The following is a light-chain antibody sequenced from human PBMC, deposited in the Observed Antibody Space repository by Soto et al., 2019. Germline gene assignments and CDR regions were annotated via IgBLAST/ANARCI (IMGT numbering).Light chain of an antibody. CDR3: SSSTTSNNLV. CDR2: EVT. V-gene: IGLV2-14*01. CDR1: SEDVGGYNY. J-gene: IGLJ2*01. Sequence: QSVLTQPASVSGSPGQSITISCSGTSEDVGGYNYVSWYQHHPGKAPKLMIYEVTNRPSGLSNRFSGSKSGSTASLTISGPQAEDEAYYSCSSSTTSNNLVFG.